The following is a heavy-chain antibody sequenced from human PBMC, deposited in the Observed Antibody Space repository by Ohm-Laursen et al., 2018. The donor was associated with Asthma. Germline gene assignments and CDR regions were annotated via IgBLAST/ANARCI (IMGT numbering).Heavy chain of an antibody. V-gene: IGHV1-18*01. J-gene: IGHJ6*02. Sequence: GSSVKVSCKASGYTFTSYGISWVRQAPGQGLEWMGWISAYNGNTNYAQKLQGRVTMTTDTSTSTAYMELRSLRSDGTAVYYCARRYYYDSSGYHYYYGMDVWGQGTTVTVSS. CDR2: ISAYNGNT. D-gene: IGHD3-22*01. CDR1: GYTFTSYG. CDR3: ARRYYYDSSGYHYYYGMDV.